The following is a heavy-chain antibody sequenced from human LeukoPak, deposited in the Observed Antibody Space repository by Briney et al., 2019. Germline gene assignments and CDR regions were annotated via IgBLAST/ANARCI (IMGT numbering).Heavy chain of an antibody. Sequence: GGSLRLSCAASGFTFNSYAMIWVRQAPGKGLEWVSGINWIGGSTGYADSEKGRSTISRDNAKNSLYLQMTSLRAEDTALYCARQNGGAEYGDYGHWGQGILVTVSS. CDR3: ARQNGGAEYGDYGH. CDR1: GFTFNSYA. J-gene: IGHJ4*02. V-gene: IGHV3-20*04. D-gene: IGHD4-17*01. CDR2: INWIGGST.